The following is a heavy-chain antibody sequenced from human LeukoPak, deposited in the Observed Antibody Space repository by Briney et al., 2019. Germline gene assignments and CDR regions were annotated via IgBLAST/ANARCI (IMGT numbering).Heavy chain of an antibody. CDR3: ARDFHRRLYDSSGYYPY. V-gene: IGHV3-21*06. Sequence: PGGSLRLSCAASGFTLSTYDMHWVRQAPGKGLEWVSYISSSSSNIYDADSMKGRFTLSRDNTKNSLYLQMNSLRAEDTAVYYCARDFHRRLYDSSGYYPYWGQGTLVTVSS. J-gene: IGHJ4*02. D-gene: IGHD3-22*01. CDR1: GFTLSTYD. CDR2: ISSSSSNI.